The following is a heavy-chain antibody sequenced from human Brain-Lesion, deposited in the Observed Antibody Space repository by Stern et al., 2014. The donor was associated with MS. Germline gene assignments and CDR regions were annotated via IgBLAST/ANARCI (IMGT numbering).Heavy chain of an antibody. D-gene: IGHD5-18*01. J-gene: IGHJ5*02. V-gene: IGHV1-69*06. CDR3: AKDGPALVTNWFDP. CDR1: GGTFGTYP. Sequence: QLVQSGPEVKKPGASVQVSCKASGGTFGTYPITWLRQAPGQGLEWMGRIIPIFGSPNYAQKFQGRVTITADRSTTTVYMKLSSLKSDDAAVYYCAKDGPALVTNWFDPWGRGTLVTVSS. CDR2: IIPIFGSP.